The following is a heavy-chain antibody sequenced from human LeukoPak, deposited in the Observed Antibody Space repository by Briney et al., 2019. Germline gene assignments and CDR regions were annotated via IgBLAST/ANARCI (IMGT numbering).Heavy chain of an antibody. Sequence: ASVKVSCKASGYTFTSYYMHWVRQAPGQGLEWMGGIIPIFGTANYAQKFQGRVTITADESTSTAYMELSSLRSEDTAVYYCARDHGEVVVVVAATHYYYYGMDVWGQGTTVTVSS. D-gene: IGHD2-15*01. J-gene: IGHJ6*02. CDR1: GYTFTSYY. CDR3: ARDHGEVVVVVAATHYYYYGMDV. V-gene: IGHV1-69*13. CDR2: IIPIFGTA.